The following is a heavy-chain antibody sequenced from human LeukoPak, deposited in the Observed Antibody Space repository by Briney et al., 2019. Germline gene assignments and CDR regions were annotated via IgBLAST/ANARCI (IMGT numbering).Heavy chain of an antibody. J-gene: IGHJ3*02. CDR3: AEYYYDSSGYSEGDAFDI. CDR1: GGSISSSSYY. CDR2: IYYSGST. V-gene: IGHV4-39*07. D-gene: IGHD3-22*01. Sequence: SETLSLTCTASGGSISSSSYYWGWIRQPPGKGLEWIGSIYYSGSTYYNPSLKSRVTISVDTSKNQFSLKLSSVTAADTAVYYCAEYYYDSSGYSEGDAFDIWGQGTMVTVSS.